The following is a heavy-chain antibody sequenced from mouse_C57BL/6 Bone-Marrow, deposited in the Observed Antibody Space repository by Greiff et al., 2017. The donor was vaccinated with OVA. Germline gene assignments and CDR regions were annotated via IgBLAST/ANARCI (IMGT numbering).Heavy chain of an antibody. CDR3: VTGSSGYFDY. Sequence: EVHLVESGGGLVQPKGSLKLSCAASGFSFNTYAMNWVRQAPGKGLEWVARIRSKSNNYATYYADSVKDRFTISRDDSESMLYLQMNNLKTEDTAMYYCVTGSSGYFDYWGQGTTLTVSS. J-gene: IGHJ2*01. CDR1: GFSFNTYA. D-gene: IGHD3-2*02. CDR2: IRSKSNNYAT. V-gene: IGHV10-1*01.